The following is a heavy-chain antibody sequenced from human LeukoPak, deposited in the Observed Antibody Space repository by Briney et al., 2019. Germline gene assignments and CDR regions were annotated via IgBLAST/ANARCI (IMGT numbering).Heavy chain of an antibody. Sequence: SETLSLTCTVSGGSISSYYWSWIRQPPGKGLEWIGYIYYSGSTNYNPSLKSRVTISVDTSKNQFSLKLTSVTAADTAVYYCARSGIVGAPDAFDIWGQGTRVTVSS. CDR1: GGSISSYY. CDR3: ARSGIVGAPDAFDI. D-gene: IGHD1-26*01. V-gene: IGHV4-59*01. CDR2: IYYSGST. J-gene: IGHJ3*02.